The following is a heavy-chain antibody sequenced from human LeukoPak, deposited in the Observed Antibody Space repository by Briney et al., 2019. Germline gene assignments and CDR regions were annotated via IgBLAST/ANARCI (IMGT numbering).Heavy chain of an antibody. CDR1: GFTFGDYA. D-gene: IGHD3-16*01. J-gene: IGHJ4*01. CDR2: IRSKAYGGTT. V-gene: IGHV3-49*03. CDR3: TRDHSVCVSGGSPPRLDG. Sequence: GGSLRLSCTASGFTFGDYAMSWFRQAPGKGLEWVGFIRSKAYGGTTEYAASVKGRFTISRDDSKRIAYLQMNSLKTDDASVYHCTRDHSVCVSGGSPPRLDGCGHGALFTVS.